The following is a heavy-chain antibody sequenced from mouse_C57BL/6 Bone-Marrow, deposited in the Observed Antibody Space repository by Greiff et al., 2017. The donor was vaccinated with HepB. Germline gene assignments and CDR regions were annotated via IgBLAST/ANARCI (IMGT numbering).Heavy chain of an antibody. CDR2: INPSSGYT. J-gene: IGHJ2*01. Sequence: QVQLQQSGAELARPGASVKMSCKASGYTFTSYTMHWVKQRPGQGLEWIGYINPSSGYTKYNQKFKDKATLTADKSSSTAYMQLSSLTSEDSAVYYCARNSDSSGYEYYFDYWGQGTTLTVSS. CDR3: ARNSDSSGYEYYFDY. CDR1: GYTFTSYT. D-gene: IGHD3-2*02. V-gene: IGHV1-4*01.